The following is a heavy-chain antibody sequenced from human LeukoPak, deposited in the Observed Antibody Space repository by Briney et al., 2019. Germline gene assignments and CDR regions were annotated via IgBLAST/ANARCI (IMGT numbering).Heavy chain of an antibody. CDR3: ARDQVTRYGDYKSFFDN. V-gene: IGHV1-3*01. J-gene: IGHJ4*02. CDR2: INVGSGDT. Sequence: ASVKVSCKASGYTFTGYGLHWVRQAPGQRLQWMGWINVGSGDTKYSRNFQGRLTISRDTSANTAYMELSGMRSDDAAVYFCARDQVTRYGDYKSFFDNWGQGTLVTVSS. D-gene: IGHD4-17*01. CDR1: GYTFTGYG.